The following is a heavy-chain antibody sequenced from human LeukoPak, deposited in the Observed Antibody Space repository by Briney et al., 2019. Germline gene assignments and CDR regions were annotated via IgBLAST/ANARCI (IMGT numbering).Heavy chain of an antibody. CDR2: IYYSGST. V-gene: IGHV4-59*01. CDR3: ARGVAALIDY. Sequence: SETLSLTCTVSGGSISSYYWSWIRQPPGKGLEWIGYIYYSGSTNYNPSLKSRVTISVDTSKNQFSLKLSSVTAADTAVYYCARGVAALIDYWGQGTLVTVSS. CDR1: GGSISSYY. D-gene: IGHD2-15*01. J-gene: IGHJ4*02.